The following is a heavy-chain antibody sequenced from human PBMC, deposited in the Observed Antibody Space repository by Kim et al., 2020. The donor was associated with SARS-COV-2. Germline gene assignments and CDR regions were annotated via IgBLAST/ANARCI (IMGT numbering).Heavy chain of an antibody. CDR3: AKDDWAQKDSSGWLFDS. J-gene: IGHJ4*02. CDR1: GFTFSNHA. Sequence: GGSLRLSCLVSGFTFSNHAMAWVRQAPGKGLEWVAAITSNGDSTRYADSVEGRFTISRDNSKNTLYLQLRHLRVEDTAEYYCAKDDWAQKDSSGWLFDSWGLGTLVTVSS. D-gene: IGHD6-19*01. CDR2: ITSNGDST. V-gene: IGHV3-23*01.